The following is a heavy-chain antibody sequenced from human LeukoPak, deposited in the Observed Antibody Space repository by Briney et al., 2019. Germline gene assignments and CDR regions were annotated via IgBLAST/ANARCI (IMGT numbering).Heavy chain of an antibody. V-gene: IGHV3-30*03. CDR3: AREMYYDFWSGYSSPQSVDY. D-gene: IGHD3-3*01. J-gene: IGHJ4*02. CDR2: ISYDGSNK. CDR1: GFTFGSYG. Sequence: GGSLRLSCAASGFTFGSYGMHWVRQAPGKGLEWVAVISYDGSNKYYADSVKGRFTISRDNSKNTLYLQMNSLRAEDTAVYYCAREMYYDFWSGYSSPQSVDYWGQGTLVTVSS.